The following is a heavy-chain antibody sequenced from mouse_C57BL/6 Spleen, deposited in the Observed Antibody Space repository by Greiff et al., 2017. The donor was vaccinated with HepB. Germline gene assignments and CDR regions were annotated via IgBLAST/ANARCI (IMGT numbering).Heavy chain of an antibody. J-gene: IGHJ2*01. CDR3: ARGGDSSGSL. V-gene: IGHV1-50*01. Sequence: QVQLQQPGAELVKPGASVKLSCKASGYTFTSYWMQWVKQRPGQGLEWIGEIDPSDSYTNYNQKFKGKATLTVDTSSSTAYMQLSSLTSEDSAVYYCARGGDSSGSLWGQGTTLTVSS. D-gene: IGHD3-2*02. CDR1: GYTFTSYW. CDR2: IDPSDSYT.